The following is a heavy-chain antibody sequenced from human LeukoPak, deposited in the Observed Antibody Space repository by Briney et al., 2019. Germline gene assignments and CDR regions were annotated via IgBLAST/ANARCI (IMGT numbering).Heavy chain of an antibody. CDR3: ARDPRAPGYDY. Sequence: GGSLRLSCAASGFTFSNYWMSWVRQAPGKGLEWVANIKQDGSEKYYVDSVKGRFTISRDNAKNSLYLQMNSLRAEDTAVYYCARDPRAPGYDYWGQGTLVTVSS. D-gene: IGHD2-15*01. J-gene: IGHJ4*02. V-gene: IGHV3-7*01. CDR2: IKQDGSEK. CDR1: GFTFSNYW.